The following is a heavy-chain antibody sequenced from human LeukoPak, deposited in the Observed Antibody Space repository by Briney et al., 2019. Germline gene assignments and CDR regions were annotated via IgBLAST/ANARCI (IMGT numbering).Heavy chain of an antibody. V-gene: IGHV1-18*01. Sequence: ASVKVSCKASGYTFTSYGISWVRQAPGQGLEWMGWISAYNGNTNYAQKFQGRVTMTRDTSMSTVYMELSSLRSEDTAVYYCARGSGGGYDSEDTGFDYWGQGTLVTVSS. D-gene: IGHD3-3*01. CDR1: GYTFTSYG. J-gene: IGHJ4*02. CDR3: ARGSGGGYDSEDTGFDY. CDR2: ISAYNGNT.